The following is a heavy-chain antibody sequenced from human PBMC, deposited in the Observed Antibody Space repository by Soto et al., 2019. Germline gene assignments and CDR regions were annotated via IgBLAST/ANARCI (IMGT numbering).Heavy chain of an antibody. CDR2: IKSTTDGGTT. CDR1: GFTFSNAW. J-gene: IGHJ4*02. CDR3: TTGPAYYYDSSGYSESYFAY. V-gene: IGHV3-15*01. D-gene: IGHD3-22*01. Sequence: EVQLVESGGGLVKPGGSLRLSCAASGFTFSNAWMSWVRQAPGKGLEWVGRIKSTTDGGTTDYAAPVKGRFTISRDDSKNTLYLQMNSLKTEDTAVYYCTTGPAYYYDSSGYSESYFAYWGQGTLVTVSS.